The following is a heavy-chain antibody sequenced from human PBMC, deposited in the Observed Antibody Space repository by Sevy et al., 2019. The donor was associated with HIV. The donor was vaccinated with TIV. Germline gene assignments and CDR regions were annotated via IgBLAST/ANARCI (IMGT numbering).Heavy chain of an antibody. Sequence: SETLSLTCTVSGASIRDSSYYWAWIRPPPGQGLVGIGNIYSYGETYYNSSLKSRVTISVDTSKTQFSLSLTSGTAADTAIYFCARAMEQQLDAFDIWGQGTMVTVSS. CDR2: IYSYGET. CDR3: ARAMEQQLDAFDI. D-gene: IGHD6-13*01. V-gene: IGHV4-39*01. J-gene: IGHJ3*02. CDR1: GASIRDSSYY.